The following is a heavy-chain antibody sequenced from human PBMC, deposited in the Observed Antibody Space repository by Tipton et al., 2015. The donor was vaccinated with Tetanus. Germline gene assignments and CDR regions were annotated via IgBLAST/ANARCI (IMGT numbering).Heavy chain of an antibody. V-gene: IGHV4-61*08. CDR2: ISSSGST. CDR1: GASLRGGDHQ. Sequence: TLSLTCSVSGASLRGGDHQWNWIRQSPGKGLEWLAYISSSGSTNSNYDLRSRITISRDTSRNQFSLKLNSVTAADSAVYYCARGRQRLVPAGFDLWGQGTLVTVSS. D-gene: IGHD6-13*01. J-gene: IGHJ5*02. CDR3: ARGRQRLVPAGFDL.